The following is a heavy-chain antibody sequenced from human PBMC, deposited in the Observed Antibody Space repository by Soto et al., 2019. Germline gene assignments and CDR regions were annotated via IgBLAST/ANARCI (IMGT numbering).Heavy chain of an antibody. J-gene: IGHJ4*02. V-gene: IGHV1-18*01. CDR1: GYTFTNFG. CDR2: ISAYNGNT. CDR3: ARGGTPIDY. Sequence: QVQLVQSGAEVKKPGASVKVSCKASGYTFTNFGISWVRQAPGQGLEWMGWISAYNGNTNYAQKFQGRVTMTTDTSTRKAYMEVRSLRFDATAVYSCARGGTPIDYWAREPWSPSPQ. D-gene: IGHD3-16*01.